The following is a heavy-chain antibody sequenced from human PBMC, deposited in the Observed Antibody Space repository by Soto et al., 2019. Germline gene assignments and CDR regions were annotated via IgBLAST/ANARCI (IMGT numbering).Heavy chain of an antibody. CDR3: ACGVVPAAIHDYGDYYFDY. CDR2: IYYSGST. Sequence: SETLSLTCTVSGGSISSYYWSWIRQPPGKGLEWIGYIYYSGSTNYNPSLKSRVTISVDTSKNQFSLKLSSVTAADTAVYYCACGVVPAAIHDYGDYYFDYWGQGTLVTVSS. J-gene: IGHJ4*02. V-gene: IGHV4-59*08. D-gene: IGHD2-2*01. CDR1: GGSISSYY.